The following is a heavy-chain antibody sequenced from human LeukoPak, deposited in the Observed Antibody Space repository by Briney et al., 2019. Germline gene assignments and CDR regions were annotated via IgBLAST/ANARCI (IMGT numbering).Heavy chain of an antibody. CDR1: GFTFSSYS. CDR3: AREIGDSSGYYGTNHFDY. CDR2: IISSSSYI. Sequence: GGPLRLSCAASGFTFSSYSMNWVRQAPGKGLEWVSSIISSSSYIYYADSVKGRFTISRDNAKNSLYLQMNSLRAEDTAVYYCAREIGDSSGYYGTNHFDYWGQGTLVTVSS. V-gene: IGHV3-21*01. J-gene: IGHJ4*02. D-gene: IGHD3-22*01.